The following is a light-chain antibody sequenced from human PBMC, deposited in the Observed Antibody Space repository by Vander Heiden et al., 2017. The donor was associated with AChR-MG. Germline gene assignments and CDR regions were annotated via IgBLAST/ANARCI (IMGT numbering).Light chain of an antibody. CDR1: SSNIGAGYD. Sequence: QSVLTQPLSVSGAPGQRLTISCTGSSSNIGAGYDVHWYQQLPGTAPKLLIYGNSNRPSGVPDRFSGSKSGTSASLAITGLQAEDEADYYCQSYDSSLSGSVFGGGTKLTVL. CDR2: GNS. CDR3: QSYDSSLSGSV. J-gene: IGLJ3*02. V-gene: IGLV1-40*01.